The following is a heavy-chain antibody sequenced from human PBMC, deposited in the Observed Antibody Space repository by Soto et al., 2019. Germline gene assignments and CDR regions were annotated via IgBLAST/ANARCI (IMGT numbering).Heavy chain of an antibody. CDR3: VKGISHVDDFLDY. J-gene: IGHJ4*02. D-gene: IGHD1-1*01. CDR1: GFAFSSYA. CDR2: ISGSGGSI. V-gene: IGHV3-23*01. Sequence: GGSLRLSCVASGFAFSSYAMNWVRQSPGMGLEWVSTISGSGGSIYYADSVKGRFAISRDNSKNTLFLQMSSLRVEDTAIYYCVKGISHVDDFLDYWGQGNLVAVSS.